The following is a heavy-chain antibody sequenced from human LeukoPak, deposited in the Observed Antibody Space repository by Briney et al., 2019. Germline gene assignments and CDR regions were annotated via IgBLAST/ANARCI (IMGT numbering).Heavy chain of an antibody. Sequence: QAGGSLRLSCAASGFTFSSYWMSWVRQAPGKGLEWVANIKQDGSEKYYVDSVKGRFTISRDNAKNSLYLQMNSLRAEDTAVYFCARPLGPGYFDVKYYPDAFDIWGQGTMVTVSS. CDR1: GFTFSSYW. D-gene: IGHD3-22*01. CDR3: ARPLGPGYFDVKYYPDAFDI. CDR2: IKQDGSEK. V-gene: IGHV3-7*01. J-gene: IGHJ3*02.